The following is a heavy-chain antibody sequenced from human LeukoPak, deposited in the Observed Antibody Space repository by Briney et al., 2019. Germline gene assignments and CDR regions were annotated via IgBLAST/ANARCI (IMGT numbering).Heavy chain of an antibody. D-gene: IGHD5-24*01. V-gene: IGHV4-34*01. J-gene: IGHJ3*02. Sequence: GSLRLSCAASGFTFSSYGMHWVRQAPGKGLEWIGEINHSGSTNYNPSLKSRVTISVDTSKNQFSLKLSSVTAADTAVYYCASRNVEMATIGAFDIWGQGTMVTVSS. CDR3: ASRNVEMATIGAFDI. CDR2: INHSGST. CDR1: GFTFSSYG.